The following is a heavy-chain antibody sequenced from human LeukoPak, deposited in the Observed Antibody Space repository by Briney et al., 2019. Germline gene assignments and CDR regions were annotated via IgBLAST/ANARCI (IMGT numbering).Heavy chain of an antibody. CDR2: ISPSGGIT. V-gene: IGHV3-23*01. Sequence: GGTLRLSCAASGFTFSSHGMNWVRQAPGKGLEWVSGISPSGGITYYTDSVKGRFTISRDNSKNTLYLQMNSLRAEDTAVYYCAKYLGYCSGGSCYYLDYWGQGTLVTVSS. CDR3: AKYLGYCSGGSCYYLDY. D-gene: IGHD2-15*01. CDR1: GFTFSSHG. J-gene: IGHJ4*02.